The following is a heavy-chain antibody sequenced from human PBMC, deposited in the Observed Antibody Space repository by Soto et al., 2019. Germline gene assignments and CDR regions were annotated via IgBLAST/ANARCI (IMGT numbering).Heavy chain of an antibody. CDR3: ASVTFGGVVLAH. V-gene: IGHV3-23*01. J-gene: IGHJ4*02. Sequence: PGGSLRLSCAASGFTFSSYAMSWVRQAPGKGLEWVSAISGSGGSTYYADSVKGRFTISRDNSKNTLYLQMNSLRAEDTAVYYCASVTFGGVVLAHWGQGTLVTVSS. CDR2: ISGSGGST. D-gene: IGHD3-16*01. CDR1: GFTFSSYA.